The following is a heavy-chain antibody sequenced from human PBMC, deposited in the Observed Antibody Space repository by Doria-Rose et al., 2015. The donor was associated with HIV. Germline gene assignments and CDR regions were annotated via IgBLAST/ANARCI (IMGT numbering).Heavy chain of an antibody. CDR2: MNPYSGDT. CDR1: AYSVTTYS. V-gene: IGHV1-8*01. Sequence: VQLVESGSSQLRPAIPIAAPGEASAYSVTTYSASCVRHATGQGLGRLGRMNPYSGDTGYAQKFQGRVTMTRNTSISTAYMELSSLRSEDTAVYYCARSLGGHGDYVPGYWGQGTLVTVSS. CDR3: ARSLGGHGDYVPGY. D-gene: IGHD4-17*01. J-gene: IGHJ4*02.